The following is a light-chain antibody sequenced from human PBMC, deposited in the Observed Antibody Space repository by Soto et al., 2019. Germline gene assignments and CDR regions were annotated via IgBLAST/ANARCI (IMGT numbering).Light chain of an antibody. CDR1: SSNIGNNY. V-gene: IGLV1-51*02. CDR2: ENN. J-gene: IGLJ3*02. Sequence: QSVLTQPPSVSAAPGQKVTISCSGRSSNIGNNYVSWYQQLPGTAPKLLIYENNKRPSGIPDRFSGSKSGTSATLGITGLQTGDEADYYCGTWDSSLSVGVFGGGTKVTVL. CDR3: GTWDSSLSVGV.